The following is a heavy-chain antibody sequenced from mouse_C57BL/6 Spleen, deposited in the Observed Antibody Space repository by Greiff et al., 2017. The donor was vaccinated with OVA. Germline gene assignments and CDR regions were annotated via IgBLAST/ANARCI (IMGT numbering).Heavy chain of an antibody. D-gene: IGHD1-1*01. CDR3: ARRSPYYYGSSGGDY. J-gene: IGHJ2*01. V-gene: IGHV1-22*01. CDR2: INPNNGGT. Sequence: EVQLVESGPELVKPGASVKMSCKASGHTFTDYNMHWVKQSHGKSLEWIGYINPNNGGTSYNQKFKGKATLTVNKSSSTAYMELRSLTSEDSAVYYCARRSPYYYGSSGGDYWGQGTTLTVSS. CDR1: GHTFTDYN.